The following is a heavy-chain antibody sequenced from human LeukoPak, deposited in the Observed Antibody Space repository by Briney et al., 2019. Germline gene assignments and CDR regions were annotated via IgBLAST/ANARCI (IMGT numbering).Heavy chain of an antibody. J-gene: IGHJ4*02. CDR2: IYYSGST. D-gene: IGHD3-3*01. CDR1: GGSISSYY. CDR3: ARNVMVSQTYYDFWSGYSQGYFDY. V-gene: IGHV4-59*08. Sequence: SETLSLTCTVSGGSISSYYWSWIRQPPGKGLEWIGYIYYSGSTNYNPSLKSRVTISVDKSKNQFSLKLSSVPAADTAVYYCARNVMVSQTYYDFWSGYSQGYFDYWGQGTLVTVSS.